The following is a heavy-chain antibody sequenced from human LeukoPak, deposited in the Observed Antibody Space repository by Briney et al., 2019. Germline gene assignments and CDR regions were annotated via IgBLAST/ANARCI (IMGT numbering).Heavy chain of an antibody. Sequence: SETLSLTCTVSGGSISSYYWSWIRQPPGKGLEWIGYIYYSGSTNYNPSLKSRVTISVDTSKNQFSPKLSSVTAADTAVYYCASSYPYYYDSSGYPLDYWGQGTLVTVSS. D-gene: IGHD3-22*01. J-gene: IGHJ4*02. CDR1: GGSISSYY. CDR3: ASSYPYYYDSSGYPLDY. CDR2: IYYSGST. V-gene: IGHV4-59*08.